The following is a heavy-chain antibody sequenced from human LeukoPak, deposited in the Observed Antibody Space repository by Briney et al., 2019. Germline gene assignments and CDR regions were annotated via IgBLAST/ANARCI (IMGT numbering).Heavy chain of an antibody. CDR1: GGSISSYY. Sequence: PSETLSLTCTVSGGSISSYYWSWIRQPAGKGLEWIGRIYTSGSTNYNPSLKSRVTMSVDTSKNQFSLKLSSVTAADTAVYYCARVRGVPFYYYYYMDVWGKGTTVTISS. D-gene: IGHD3-10*01. CDR3: ARVRGVPFYYYYYMDV. V-gene: IGHV4-4*07. J-gene: IGHJ6*03. CDR2: IYTSGST.